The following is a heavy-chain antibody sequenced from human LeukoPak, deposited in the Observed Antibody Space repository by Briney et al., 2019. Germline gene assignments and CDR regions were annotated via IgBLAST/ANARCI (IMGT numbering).Heavy chain of an antibody. J-gene: IGHJ4*02. CDR1: GGSFSGYY. V-gene: IGHV4-34*01. CDR3: ARGRRILVIDYYGSGSYPDY. CDR2: INHSGST. Sequence: SETLSLTCAVYGGSFSGYYWSWIRQPPGKGLEWIGEINHSGSTNYNPSLKSRVTISVDTSKNQFSLKLSSVTAADTAVYYCARGRRILVIDYYGSGSYPDYWGQGTLVTVSS. D-gene: IGHD3-10*01.